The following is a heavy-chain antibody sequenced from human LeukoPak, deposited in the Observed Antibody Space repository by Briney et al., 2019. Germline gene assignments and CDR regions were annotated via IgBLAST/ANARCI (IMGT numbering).Heavy chain of an antibody. Sequence: GGSLRLSCAASGFTFSNYHLSWVRQAPGKGLEWVAVISFDGSNTYYADSVKGRFTISRDNSKNTLYLQMNSLIPEDTAVYYCARLTGASDYWGQGTLVTVSS. CDR3: ARLTGASDY. CDR2: ISFDGSNT. V-gene: IGHV3-30*03. D-gene: IGHD7-27*01. CDR1: GFTFSNYH. J-gene: IGHJ4*02.